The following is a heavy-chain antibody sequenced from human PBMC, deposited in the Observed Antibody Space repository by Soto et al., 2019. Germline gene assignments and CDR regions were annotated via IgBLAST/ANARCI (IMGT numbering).Heavy chain of an antibody. J-gene: IGHJ4*02. D-gene: IGHD2-21*01. CDR3: ARRNNQGLVDF. CDR2: INHSGST. V-gene: IGHV4-34*01. CDR1: GGSFSGYY. Sequence: ASETLSLTCAVYGGSFSGYYWSWIRQPPGKGLEWIGEINHSGSTNYNPSLKSRVTISVDTSKNQFSLKLSSVTAADTAVYYCARRNNQGLVDFWGRGTLVTVSS.